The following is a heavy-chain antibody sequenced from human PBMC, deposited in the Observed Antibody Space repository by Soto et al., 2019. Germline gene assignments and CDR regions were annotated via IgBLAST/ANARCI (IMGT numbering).Heavy chain of an antibody. CDR1: GGTFSSYT. CDR2: IIPIFGTA. Sequence: QVQLVQSGAEVKKPGSSVTVSCKASGGTFSSYTISWVRQAPGQGLEWMGGIIPIFGTANYAQKFQGRVTITPDKSAXTAYMELSSLRSEDTAVYYCARGNHRWLQLWYFDLWGRGTLVTVSS. V-gene: IGHV1-69*14. J-gene: IGHJ2*01. CDR3: ARGNHRWLQLWYFDL. D-gene: IGHD5-12*01.